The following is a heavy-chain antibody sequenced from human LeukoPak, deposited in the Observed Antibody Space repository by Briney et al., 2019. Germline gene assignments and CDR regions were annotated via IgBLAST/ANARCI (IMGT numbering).Heavy chain of an antibody. CDR2: IYYSGST. CDR3: ARRPGAFTFDY. D-gene: IGHD2-2*01. Sequence: SETPSLTCTVSGGSISSFHWSWIRQPPGKGLEWIGYIYYSGSTSYNPSLKSRVTISIDTSKNQFSLKLSSVTAADTAVYYCARRPGAFTFDYWGQGILVTVSS. CDR1: GGSISSFH. J-gene: IGHJ4*02. V-gene: IGHV4-59*12.